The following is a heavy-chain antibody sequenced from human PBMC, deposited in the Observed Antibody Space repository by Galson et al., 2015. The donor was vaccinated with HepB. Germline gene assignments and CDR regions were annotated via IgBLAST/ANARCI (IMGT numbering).Heavy chain of an antibody. D-gene: IGHD3-16*02. CDR1: GFSFSNYA. CDR3: AKGGPGRIVMMINRSLGFDP. J-gene: IGHJ5*02. V-gene: IGHV3-30*18. CDR2: ISYGGSFR. Sequence: SLRLSCASSGFSFSNYAIHWVRQAPGKGLEWMAVISYGGSFRYYSDSVKGRFTVSRDPSRSILYLQMNSLRVDDTAVYYWAKGGPGRIVMMINRSLGFDPWGQGTLVIVSS.